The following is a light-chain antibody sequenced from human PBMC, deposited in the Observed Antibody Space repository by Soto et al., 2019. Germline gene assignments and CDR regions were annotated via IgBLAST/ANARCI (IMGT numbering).Light chain of an antibody. CDR1: SSNIGAGYD. Sequence: QSVLTQPPSVSGAPGQRVTISCTGRSSNIGAGYDVHWYQQLPGMAPKLLIYYNTNRPSGVPDRFSGSKSGTSASLAITGLQDEHEPDSSCQSYENRLSYVFGTGTKVTV. V-gene: IGLV1-40*01. J-gene: IGLJ1*01. CDR2: YNT. CDR3: QSYENRLSYV.